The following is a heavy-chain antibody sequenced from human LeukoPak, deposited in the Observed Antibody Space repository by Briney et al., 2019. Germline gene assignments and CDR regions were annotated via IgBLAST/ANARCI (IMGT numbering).Heavy chain of an antibody. Sequence: PGGSLRLSCAASGFTFSSYGMHWVRQAPGKGLEWVAFIRYDGSNKYYADSVKGRFTISRDNAKNSLYLQMNSLRAEDTAVYYCARVFDGDSPFDYWGQGTLVTVSS. D-gene: IGHD4-17*01. CDR3: ARVFDGDSPFDY. V-gene: IGHV3-30*02. CDR1: GFTFSSYG. CDR2: IRYDGSNK. J-gene: IGHJ4*02.